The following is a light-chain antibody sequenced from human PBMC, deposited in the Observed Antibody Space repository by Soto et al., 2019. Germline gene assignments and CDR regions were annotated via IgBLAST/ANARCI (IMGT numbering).Light chain of an antibody. J-gene: IGLJ1*01. CDR1: SSDVYTYKY. V-gene: IGLV2-14*01. CDR2: EVS. Sequence: QSSLTQPASLSGSPGQSITISCTGTSSDVYTYKYVSWYQQHPGKAPKLMIYEVSNRPSGVSNRFSGSKSGNTASLTISGLQAEDEADYYCSSYTSSSTYVFGTGTKVTVL. CDR3: SSYTSSSTYV.